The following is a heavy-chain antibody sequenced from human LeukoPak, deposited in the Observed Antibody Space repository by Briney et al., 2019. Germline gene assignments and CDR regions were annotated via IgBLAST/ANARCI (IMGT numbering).Heavy chain of an antibody. CDR1: GYTFTGYY. D-gene: IGHD2-21*02. J-gene: IGHJ4*02. CDR3: VANCGGDCQPYFDY. CDR2: INPNSGGT. V-gene: IGHV1-2*02. Sequence: ASVKVSCKASGYTFTGYYMHWVRQAPGQGLEWVGWINPNSGGTNYAQKFQGRVTMTRDTSISTAYMELSRLRSDDTAVYYCVANCGGDCQPYFDYWGQGTLVTVSS.